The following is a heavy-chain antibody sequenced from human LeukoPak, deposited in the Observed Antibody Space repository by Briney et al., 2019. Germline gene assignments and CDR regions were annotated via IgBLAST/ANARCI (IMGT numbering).Heavy chain of an antibody. CDR3: AREGSGNWFDP. V-gene: IGHV1-18*01. CDR2: ISAYNGNT. Sequence: ASVKVSCKASGYTFTSYGISWVRQAPGQGLEWMGWISAYNGNTNYAQKFRGRVTMITDTSTGTVYMELRSLRSDDTAVYYCAREGSGNWFDPWGQGTLVTVSS. J-gene: IGHJ5*02. D-gene: IGHD6-19*01. CDR1: GYTFTSYG.